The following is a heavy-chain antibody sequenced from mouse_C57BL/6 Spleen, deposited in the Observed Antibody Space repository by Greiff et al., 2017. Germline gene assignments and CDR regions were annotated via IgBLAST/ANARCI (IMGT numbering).Heavy chain of an antibody. D-gene: IGHD2-1*01. CDR1: GYTFTSYW. CDR2: IDPSDSET. CDR3: ARGDGNSWFAY. V-gene: IGHV1-52*01. J-gene: IGHJ3*01. Sequence: QVQLQQPGAELVRPGSSVKLSCTASGYTFTSYWMHWVQQRPIQGLEWIGNIDPSDSETHYNQKFKDKATLTVDKSSSTAYMQLSSLTSEDSAVYYCARGDGNSWFAYWGQGTLVTVSA.